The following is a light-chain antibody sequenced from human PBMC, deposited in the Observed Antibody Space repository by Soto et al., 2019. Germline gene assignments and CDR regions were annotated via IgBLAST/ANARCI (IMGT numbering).Light chain of an antibody. CDR2: AAS. V-gene: IGKV1-39*01. Sequence: GDRVTIPCRASQSISSYLSWYQQKPGKAPKLLIYAASSLQSGVPSRFSGSGSGTDFTLTISSLQPEDFATYYCQQSYSTPPWTFGQGTKVDIK. CDR1: QSISSY. J-gene: IGKJ1*01. CDR3: QQSYSTPPWT.